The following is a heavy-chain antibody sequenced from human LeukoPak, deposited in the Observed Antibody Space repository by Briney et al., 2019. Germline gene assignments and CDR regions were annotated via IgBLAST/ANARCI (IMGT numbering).Heavy chain of an antibody. CDR1: GDXVSSNSAT. V-gene: IGHV6-1*01. CDR2: TYYRSKWYN. D-gene: IGHD2-15*01. CDR3: ARDPPAAGQTLNAFDI. J-gene: IGHJ3*02. Sequence: SQTLSLTCAISGDXVSSNSATWNWIRQSPSRGLEWLGRTYYRSKWYNDYAVSVKSRVSIKPDTSKNQFSLQLSSVTPEDTAMYFCARDPPAAGQTLNAFDIWGQGTMVTVSS.